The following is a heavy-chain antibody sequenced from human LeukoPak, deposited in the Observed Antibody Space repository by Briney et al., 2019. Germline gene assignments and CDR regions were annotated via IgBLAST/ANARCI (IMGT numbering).Heavy chain of an antibody. CDR2: INPKSGGT. V-gene: IGHV1-2*02. CDR3: AAQRGFDSAAYSVVVNWFDP. J-gene: IGHJ5*02. Sequence: ASVKVSCKASGYTFTDYYMHWVRQAPGQGLEWMGWINPKSGGTNYAEKFQDRVTMTRDTSISTAYMELSWLRPDDTAVFYCAAQRGFDSAAYSVVVNWFDPWGQGTLVTVSS. D-gene: IGHD3-16*01. CDR1: GYTFTDYY.